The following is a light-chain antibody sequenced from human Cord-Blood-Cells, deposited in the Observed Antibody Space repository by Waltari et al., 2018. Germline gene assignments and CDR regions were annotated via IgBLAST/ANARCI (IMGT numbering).Light chain of an antibody. CDR3: SSYTSSSTLV. J-gene: IGLJ3*02. CDR1: SSDVGGYNY. CDR2: DVS. Sequence: QSALTQPASVSGSPGQSITISCTGTSSDVGGYNYVSWYQQHPGKAPKLMIYDVSNRPSGVSNPVSGSKAGNTAALTSSGLQAEDEADYYCSSYTSSSTLVFGGGTKLTVL. V-gene: IGLV2-14*01.